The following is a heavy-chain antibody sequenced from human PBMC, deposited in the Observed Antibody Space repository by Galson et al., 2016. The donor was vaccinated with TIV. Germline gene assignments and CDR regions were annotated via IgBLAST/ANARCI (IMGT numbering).Heavy chain of an antibody. V-gene: IGHV1-69*13. J-gene: IGHJ4*02. CDR1: GYTFNNYD. CDR3: ATSRFAGLLTYYFDQ. D-gene: IGHD2-21*01. CDR2: IISIFDKV. Sequence: SVKVSCKASGYTFNNYDISWVRQATGQGLEWMGGIISIFDKVTYAQGFQGRVTVTADDSTGTAYMELSDLRSEDTAIYFCATSRFAGLLTYYFDQWGQGTLVTVSS.